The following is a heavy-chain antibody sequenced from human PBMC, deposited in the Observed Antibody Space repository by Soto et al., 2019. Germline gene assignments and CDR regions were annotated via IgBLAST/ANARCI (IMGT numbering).Heavy chain of an antibody. D-gene: IGHD5-18*01. J-gene: IGHJ4*02. CDR1: GFMFSAYW. Sequence: GSQRLSCAASGFMFSAYWMSWVRQAPGKGLEWVANIHGDGGKIYYVDSVKGRFTISRDNAKRSLYLQMNSLRAEDTAVYYCARDFYGGYTYGPGDYWGQGALVTVS. CDR3: ARDFYGGYTYGPGDY. CDR2: IHGDGGKI. V-gene: IGHV3-7*01.